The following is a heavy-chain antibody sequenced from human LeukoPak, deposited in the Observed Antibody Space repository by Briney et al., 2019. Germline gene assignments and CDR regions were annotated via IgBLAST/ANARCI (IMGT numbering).Heavy chain of an antibody. CDR2: INPRNGAT. Sequence: ASVTVSCKASGYSLSDYHLHWVRQAPGQGLEWMGDINPRNGATKYAQKFQGRVAMTRDTSVSTVYMDLSGLTPDDTAVYYCARDPQYTFGYPTYDCWGQGTLVTVSS. J-gene: IGHJ4*02. D-gene: IGHD2-2*03. V-gene: IGHV1-2*02. CDR3: ARDPQYTFGYPTYDC. CDR1: GYSLSDYH.